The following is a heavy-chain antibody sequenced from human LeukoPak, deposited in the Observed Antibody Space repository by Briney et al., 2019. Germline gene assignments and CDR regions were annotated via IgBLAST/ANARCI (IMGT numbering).Heavy chain of an antibody. D-gene: IGHD5-18*01. CDR2: IYYSGST. CDR1: GGSISSYY. CDR3: ARSRYSYGWIGEPGVV. J-gene: IGHJ4*02. Sequence: SETLSLTCTVSGGSISSYYWSWIRQPPGKGLEWIGYIYYSGSTNYNPSLKSRVTISVDTSKNQFSLKLSSVTAADTAVYYCARSRYSYGWIGEPGVVWGQGTLVTVSS. V-gene: IGHV4-59*01.